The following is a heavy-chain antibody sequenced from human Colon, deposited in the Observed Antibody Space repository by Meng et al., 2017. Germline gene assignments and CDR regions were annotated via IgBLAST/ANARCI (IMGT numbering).Heavy chain of an antibody. D-gene: IGHD3-9*01. V-gene: IGHV3-49*04. CDR1: GFTFGDYV. CDR3: TRADYLTILAGFAARY. J-gene: IGHJ4*02. CDR2: IRSKAYGGTT. Sequence: GGSLRPSCTASGFTFGDYVMNGVRQAPGKGLEWVGFIRSKAYGGTTEYAASVKGRFTISRDDSKSIAYLQMNSLKTEDTTVYYCTRADYLTILAGFAARYWGQGTLVTVSS.